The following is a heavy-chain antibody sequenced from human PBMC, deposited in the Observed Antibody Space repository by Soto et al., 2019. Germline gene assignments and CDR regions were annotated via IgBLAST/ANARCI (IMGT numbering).Heavy chain of an antibody. CDR1: GGSISSGNW. CDR3: SRSYCGSTSCYYGLDV. J-gene: IGHJ6*02. Sequence: SETLSLTCAVSGGSISSGNWWSWVRQPPGKGLEWIGEIYHSGSTNHNPSLKSRVTISVDKSKNQFSLKLTSVTAADTAVYYCSRSYCGSTSCYYGLDVWGQGTTVTVSS. D-gene: IGHD2-2*01. V-gene: IGHV4-4*02. CDR2: IYHSGST.